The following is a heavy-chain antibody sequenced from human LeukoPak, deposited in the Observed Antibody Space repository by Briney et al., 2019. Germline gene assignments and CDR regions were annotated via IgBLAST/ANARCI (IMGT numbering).Heavy chain of an antibody. D-gene: IGHD3-22*01. V-gene: IGHV1-69*13. J-gene: IGHJ4*02. CDR2: IIPIFGTA. Sequence: ASVKVSCKASGGTFSSYAISWVRQAPGQGLEWMGGIIPIFGTANYAQKCQGRVTITADESTSTAYMELSSLRSEDTAVYYCARHLYYYDSSGYYYDYFDYWGQGTLVTVSS. CDR3: ARHLYYYDSSGYYYDYFDY. CDR1: GGTFSSYA.